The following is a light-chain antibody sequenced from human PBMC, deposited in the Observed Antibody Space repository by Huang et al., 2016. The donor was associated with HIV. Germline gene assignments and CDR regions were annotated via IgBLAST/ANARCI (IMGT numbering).Light chain of an antibody. CDR2: DAS. CDR3: QQYGSSPLT. CDR1: QSLSSSY. J-gene: IGKJ4*01. Sequence: EIVLTQSPATLSLSPGERATLSCGASQSLSSSYLAWYQQKPGLAPRLLIYDASNRATGIPDRFSGSGSGTDFTLTISRLEPEDFAVYYCQQYGSSPLTFGGGIKVEIK. V-gene: IGKV3D-20*01.